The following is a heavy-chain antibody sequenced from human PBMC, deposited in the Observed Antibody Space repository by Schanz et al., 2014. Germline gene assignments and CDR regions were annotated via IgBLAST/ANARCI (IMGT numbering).Heavy chain of an antibody. CDR2: INPSVGNT. CDR1: GYTFTSYY. Sequence: QVQLVQSAPEVKKPGASVKVSCEASGYTFTSYYIHWFRQAPGQGLEWMGLINPSVGNTNYAQNFQGRLTVTRDTSTSTVNMELSSLRSEDTAVYYCARDGEAAAGCDYWGQGTLVTVSS. J-gene: IGHJ4*02. D-gene: IGHD6-13*01. V-gene: IGHV1-46*03. CDR3: ARDGEAAAGCDY.